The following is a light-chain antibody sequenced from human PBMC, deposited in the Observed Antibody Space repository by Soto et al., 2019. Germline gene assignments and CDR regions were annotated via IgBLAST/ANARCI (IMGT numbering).Light chain of an antibody. J-gene: IGKJ4*01. V-gene: IGKV3-15*01. CDR3: QQYNRWPPLT. CDR2: DVS. Sequence: DIEMTQSPATLSVSPGDRVTLSCRASPSAGTFLAWYQQKPGQAPRLLMYDVSTRATGVPARFSGSGSGTEFTLTIISLQSDDFAGYYYQQYNRWPPLTFGGGTKVE. CDR1: PSAGTF.